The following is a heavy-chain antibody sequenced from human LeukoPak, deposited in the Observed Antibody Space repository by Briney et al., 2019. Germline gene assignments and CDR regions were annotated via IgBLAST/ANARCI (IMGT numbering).Heavy chain of an antibody. CDR3: GRGGSSWLYFFEY. J-gene: IGHJ4*02. D-gene: IGHD6-13*01. CDR2: TSGGGGNT. CDR1: GFTFSTYA. V-gene: IGHV3-23*01. Sequence: PGGSLRLSCAASGFTFSTYAMSWVRQAPGKGLEWVSSTSGGGGNTYFADSVKGRFTISRDNSKNTLYLQMNSLRAEDTALYYCGRGGSSWLYFFEYWGQGAPVTVSS.